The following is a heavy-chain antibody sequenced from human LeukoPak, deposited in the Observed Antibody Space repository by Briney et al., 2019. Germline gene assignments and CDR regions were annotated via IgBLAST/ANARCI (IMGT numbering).Heavy chain of an antibody. J-gene: IGHJ4*02. D-gene: IGHD2-2*01. CDR2: ISWDGGST. Sequence: GGSLRLSCAASGFTFDDYTMHWVRQAPGKGLEWVSLISWDGGSTYYADSVKGRFTISRDNNKNSLYLQMNSLRTEDTALYYCAKEGRDIGYCSSTSCYYFDYWGQGTLVTVSS. V-gene: IGHV3-43*01. CDR3: AKEGRDIGYCSSTSCYYFDY. CDR1: GFTFDDYT.